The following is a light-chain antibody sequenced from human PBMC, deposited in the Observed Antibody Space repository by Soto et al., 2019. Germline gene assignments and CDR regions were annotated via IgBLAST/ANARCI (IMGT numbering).Light chain of an antibody. CDR3: QQYGTSPIT. J-gene: IGKJ5*01. CDR2: GAS. CDR1: QPINNNY. Sequence: IVMTQSPRTLSLSPGERATLSCRASQPINNNYVAWYQQKPGQAPSLLIYGASDRATGVPDRFSGSGSGTDFTLTISGLEPEDSAVYYCQQYGTSPITFGQGTRLEIK. V-gene: IGKV3-20*01.